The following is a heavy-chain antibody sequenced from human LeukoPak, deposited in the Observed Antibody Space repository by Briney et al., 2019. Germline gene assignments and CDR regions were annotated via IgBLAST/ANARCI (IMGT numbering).Heavy chain of an antibody. CDR1: GYTFTSYG. CDR2: IIAYNGKT. J-gene: IGHJ5*02. D-gene: IGHD2-2*01. Sequence: ASVKVSCKASGYTFTSYGISWVRKAPGQGFEWMGWIIAYNGKTNYAQKPQGRVTMTTDTSTTPPYRGLRSLRSDDTPVKYCRGDSTQQLLAWFDPWGQGTLVTVSS. CDR3: RGDSTQQLLAWFDP. V-gene: IGHV1-18*01.